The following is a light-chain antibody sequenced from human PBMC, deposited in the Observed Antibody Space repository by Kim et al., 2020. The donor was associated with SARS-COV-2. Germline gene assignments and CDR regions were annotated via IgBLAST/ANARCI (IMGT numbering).Light chain of an antibody. CDR3: SSYAGSSNFV. Sequence: GQSVTISCTGTSSDVGGYNYVSWYQQHPGKATKLMISEVSKRPSGVPDRFSGSKSGNTASLTVSGLQAEDEADYYCSSYAGSSNFVFGTGTKVTVL. CDR2: EVS. CDR1: SSDVGGYNY. V-gene: IGLV2-8*01. J-gene: IGLJ1*01.